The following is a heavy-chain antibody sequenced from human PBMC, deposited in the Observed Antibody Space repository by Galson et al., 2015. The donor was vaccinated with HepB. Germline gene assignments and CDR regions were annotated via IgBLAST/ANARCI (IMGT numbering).Heavy chain of an antibody. CDR1: GGSISSYY. CDR3: ARGRCYDFWSGYCPDLFDY. CDR2: IYYSGST. V-gene: IGHV4-59*12. J-gene: IGHJ4*02. Sequence: LSLTCTVSGGSISSYYWSWIRQPPGKGLEWIGYIYYSGSTNYNPSLKSRVTISVDTSKNQFSLKLSSVTAADTAVYYCARGRCYDFWSGYCPDLFDYWGQGTLVTVSS. D-gene: IGHD3-3*01.